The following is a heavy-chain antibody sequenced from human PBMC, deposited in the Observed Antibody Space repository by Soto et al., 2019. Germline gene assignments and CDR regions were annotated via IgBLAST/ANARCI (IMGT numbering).Heavy chain of an antibody. J-gene: IGHJ4*02. CDR1: GFTFSRYW. D-gene: IGHD3-16*01. Sequence: GGSLRLSCATSGFTFSRYWIHWVRQAPGEGLVWVSRISGDGVHTDYAESVKGRFTVSRDIAKSTGYLQMNNLRAEDTAIYYCARLGFVGEGDFWGQGILVTVSS. V-gene: IGHV3-74*01. CDR2: ISGDGVHT. CDR3: ARLGFVGEGDF.